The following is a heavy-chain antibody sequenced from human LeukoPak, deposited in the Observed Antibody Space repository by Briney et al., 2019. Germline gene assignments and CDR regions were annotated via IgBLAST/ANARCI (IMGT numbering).Heavy chain of an antibody. D-gene: IGHD3-22*01. J-gene: IGHJ4*02. V-gene: IGHV1-18*01. CDR2: ISAYNGNT. CDR3: ARGASPTITMIVVVKDYFDY. CDR1: GYTFTSYG. Sequence: ASVKVSCKASGYTFTSYGISWVRQAPGQGLEWMGWISAYNGNTNYAQKLQGRVTMTTDTSTSTAYMELRSLRSDDTAVYYCARGASPTITMIVVVKDYFDYWGQGTLVTVSS.